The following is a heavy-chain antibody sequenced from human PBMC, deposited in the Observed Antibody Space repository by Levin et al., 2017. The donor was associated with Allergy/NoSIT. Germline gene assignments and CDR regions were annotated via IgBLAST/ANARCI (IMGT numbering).Heavy chain of an antibody. Sequence: SQTLSLTCTVSSGSISSSSHYWGWIRQPPGKGLQWIANIHYGGSTYYNPSLNSRLSISVDTTKNQFSLRLTSVTAADTAVYYCARKRCDFWGGYFPDAFDVWGQGTMVTVSS. J-gene: IGHJ3*01. D-gene: IGHD3-3*01. CDR3: ARKRCDFWGGYFPDAFDV. V-gene: IGHV4-39*01. CDR1: SGSISSSSHY. CDR2: IHYGGST.